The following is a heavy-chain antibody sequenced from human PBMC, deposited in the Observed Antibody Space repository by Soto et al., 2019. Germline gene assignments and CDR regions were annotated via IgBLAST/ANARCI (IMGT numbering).Heavy chain of an antibody. CDR2: IWYDGSNK. Sequence: PGGSLRLSCAASGFTFSSYGMHWVRQAPGKGLEWVAVIWYDGSNKYYADSVKGRFTISRDNSKNTLYLQMNSLRAEDTAVYYCASDLGYCSSTSCYHPTSGFDYWGQGTLVTVSS. J-gene: IGHJ4*02. V-gene: IGHV3-33*01. D-gene: IGHD2-2*01. CDR1: GFTFSSYG. CDR3: ASDLGYCSSTSCYHPTSGFDY.